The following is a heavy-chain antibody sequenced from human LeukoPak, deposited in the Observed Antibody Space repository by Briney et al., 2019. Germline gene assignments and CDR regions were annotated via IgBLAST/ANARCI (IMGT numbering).Heavy chain of an antibody. J-gene: IGHJ4*02. CDR2: INHSGST. CDR3: ASSYYDSSGYPLPPGFDY. V-gene: IGHV4-34*01. CDR1: GGSFSGYY. D-gene: IGHD3-22*01. Sequence: SETLSLTCAVYGGSFSGYYWSWIRQPPGKGLEWIGEINHSGSTNYNPSLKSRVTISVDTSKNQFSLKLSSVTAADTAVYYCASSYYDSSGYPLPPGFDYWGQGTLVTVSS.